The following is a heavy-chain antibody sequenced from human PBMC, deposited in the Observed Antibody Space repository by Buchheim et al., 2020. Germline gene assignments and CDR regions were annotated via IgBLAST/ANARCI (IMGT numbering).Heavy chain of an antibody. CDR3: ASWAPAHCSSTSCLDY. D-gene: IGHD2-2*01. J-gene: IGHJ4*02. CDR2: IYHSGST. CDR1: GGSISSSNW. V-gene: IGHV4-4*02. Sequence: QVQLQESGPGLVKPSGTLSLTCAVSGGSISSSNWWSWVRQPPGKGLEWTGEIYHSGSTNYNPSLKSRVTTPVDKSKNQFSLKLSSVTAADTAVYYCASWAPAHCSSTSCLDYWGQGTL.